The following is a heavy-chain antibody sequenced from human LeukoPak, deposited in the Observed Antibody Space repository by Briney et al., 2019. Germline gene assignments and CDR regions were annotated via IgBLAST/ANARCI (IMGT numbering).Heavy chain of an antibody. CDR3: ARSQGIAVAGKWDAFDI. J-gene: IGHJ3*02. D-gene: IGHD6-19*01. V-gene: IGHV5-51*01. CDR1: GYSFTSYW. CDR2: IYPGDSDT. Sequence: GESLKISCKGSGYSFTSYWIGWVRQMPGKGLEWMGIIYPGDSDTRYSPSFQGQVTISADKSISTAYLQWSSLKASDTAMYYCARSQGIAVAGKWDAFDIWGQGTMVTVSS.